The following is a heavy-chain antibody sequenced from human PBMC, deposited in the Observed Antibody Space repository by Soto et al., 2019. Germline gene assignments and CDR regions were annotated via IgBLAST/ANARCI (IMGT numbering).Heavy chain of an antibody. D-gene: IGHD5-18*01. CDR1: GGTFSSYT. V-gene: IGHV1-69*02. J-gene: IGHJ6*02. CDR3: ARHEGCSYGSYYNMDV. CDR2: IIPILGIA. Sequence: ASVKVSCKASGGTFSSYTISWVRQAPGQGLEWMGRIIPILGIANYAQKFQGRVTITADKSTSTAYMELSSLRSEDTAVYYCARHEGCSYGSYYNMDVWGQGTTVTVSS.